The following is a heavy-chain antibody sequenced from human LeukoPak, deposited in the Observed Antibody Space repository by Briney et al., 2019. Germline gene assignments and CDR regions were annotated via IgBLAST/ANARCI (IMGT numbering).Heavy chain of an antibody. CDR2: ISWDGGST. J-gene: IGHJ4*02. CDR1: GFTFDDYT. CDR3: AKDYSSYCSSTSCYTGIDY. Sequence: GGSLRLSCAASGFTFDDYTMHWVRQAPGKGLEWVSLISWDGGSTYYADSVKGRFTISRDNSKNSLYLQMNSLRTEDTALYYCAKDYSSYCSSTSCYTGIDYWGQGTLVTVSS. D-gene: IGHD2-2*02. V-gene: IGHV3-43*01.